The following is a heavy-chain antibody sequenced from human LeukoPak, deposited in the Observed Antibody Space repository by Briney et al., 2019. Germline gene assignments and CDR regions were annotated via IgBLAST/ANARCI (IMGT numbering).Heavy chain of an antibody. CDR1: GFTFSNYG. D-gene: IGHD2-15*01. J-gene: IGHJ4*02. V-gene: IGHV3-30*18. CDR3: AKVRVGTAHFDY. CDR2: ISHDGSNN. Sequence: PGGPLRLSCAASGFTFSNYGMHWVRQAPGKGLVWVVVISHDGSNNNYADSVKGRFTISRDNSKKTLYLQMNSLRPEDTAVYYCAKVRVGTAHFDYWGQGTLVTVSS.